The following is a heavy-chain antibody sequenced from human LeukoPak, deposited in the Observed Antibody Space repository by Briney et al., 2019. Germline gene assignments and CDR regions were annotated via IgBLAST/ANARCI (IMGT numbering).Heavy chain of an antibody. CDR1: GGSISSYY. CDR3: ARQGRDYGMDV. V-gene: IGHV4-59*08. Sequence: SETLSFTCTVSGGSISSYYWSWIRQPPGKGLEWIGYIYYSGSTNYNPSLKSRVTISVDTSKNQFSLKLSSVTAADTAVYYCARQGRDYGMDVWGQGTTVTVSS. CDR2: IYYSGST. J-gene: IGHJ6*02.